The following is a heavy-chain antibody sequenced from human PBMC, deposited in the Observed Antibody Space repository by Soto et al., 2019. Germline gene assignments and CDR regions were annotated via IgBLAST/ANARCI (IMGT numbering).Heavy chain of an antibody. V-gene: IGHV4-34*02. D-gene: IGHD2-15*01. CDR3: ARRYCSDSYCSYFDY. J-gene: IGHJ4*02. CDR1: GGSFSGYY. Sequence: QVQLQQWGAGLLKPSETLSLTCAVYGGSFSGYYWSWIRQPPGKGLEWIGEINHSGSTSYNPSLNSRVTTSVDTSKNQFSLGLSSVTAADTATYYCARRYCSDSYCSYFDYWGRGTLVTVSS. CDR2: INHSGST.